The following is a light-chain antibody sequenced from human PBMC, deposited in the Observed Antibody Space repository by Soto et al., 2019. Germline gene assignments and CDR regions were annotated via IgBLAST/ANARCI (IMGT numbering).Light chain of an antibody. Sequence: EIVLTQSPATLSLSPGERATLSCRASQSVSSYLAWYQQKPGQAPRLLIYDASNRATGIPARFSGSGSGTDFTLTISTLQPEESAVYYCQPRSNWTPGLTFGGGTKVEIK. CDR1: QSVSSY. CDR2: DAS. J-gene: IGKJ4*01. V-gene: IGKV3-11*01. CDR3: QPRSNWTPGLT.